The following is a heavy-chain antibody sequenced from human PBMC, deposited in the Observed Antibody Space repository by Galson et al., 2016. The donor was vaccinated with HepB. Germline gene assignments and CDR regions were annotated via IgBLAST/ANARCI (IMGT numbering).Heavy chain of an antibody. D-gene: IGHD5-24*01. CDR2: ISYDGSNK. J-gene: IGHJ4*02. CDR1: GFTFSNYA. Sequence: SLRLSCAASGFTFSNYAMHWVRQAPGKGLEWVAVISYDGSNKRYAESVKGRFTVSRDNSNNTLHLQENSLRADDTAVYYCAGEGMATRYLDKWGQGTLVTVSP. V-gene: IGHV3-30*04. CDR3: AGEGMATRYLDK.